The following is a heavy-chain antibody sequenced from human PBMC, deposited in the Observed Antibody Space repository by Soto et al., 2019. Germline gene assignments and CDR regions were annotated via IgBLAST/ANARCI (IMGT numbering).Heavy chain of an antibody. J-gene: IGHJ3*01. Sequence: SETMSLTYTVSGAYLTGSGFYWSWIRQPPGKGLEWIGSIHYDGRSYYNPSLRSRVTISVDTSKNYFSLKLTSVTAADTAVYYCARPPQHLTTVTLMGAFDVWGQGTMVTVSS. CDR1: GAYLTGSGFY. CDR2: IHYDGRS. CDR3: ARPPQHLTTVTLMGAFDV. D-gene: IGHD4-17*01. V-gene: IGHV4-39*02.